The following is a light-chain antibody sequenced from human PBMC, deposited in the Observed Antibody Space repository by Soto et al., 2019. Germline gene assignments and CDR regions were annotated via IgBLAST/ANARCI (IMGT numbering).Light chain of an antibody. CDR3: QHSYSTPFT. CDR2: AAS. V-gene: IGKV1-39*01. CDR1: QSISSY. J-gene: IGKJ2*01. Sequence: DIQMTQSPSSLSASVGDRVTITCRASQSISSYLNWYQQKPGKAPKLLIYAASSLQSGVPSRFSGSGSGTDFTLNISSLQPEDFATYYCQHSYSTPFTFGQGTKLEIK.